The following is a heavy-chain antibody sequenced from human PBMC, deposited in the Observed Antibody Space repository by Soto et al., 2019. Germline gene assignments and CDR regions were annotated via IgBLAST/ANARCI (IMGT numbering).Heavy chain of an antibody. CDR3: ATQSPNIVVVPAATEYYFDY. D-gene: IGHD2-2*01. V-gene: IGHV4-39*01. Sequence: SETLSLTCPVSGGSISSSSYYWGWIRQPPGKGLEWIGSIYYSGSTYYNPSLKSRVTISVDTSKNQFSLKLSSVTAADTAVYYCATQSPNIVVVPAATEYYFDYWGQGTLVTVSS. CDR1: GGSISSSSYY. J-gene: IGHJ4*02. CDR2: IYYSGST.